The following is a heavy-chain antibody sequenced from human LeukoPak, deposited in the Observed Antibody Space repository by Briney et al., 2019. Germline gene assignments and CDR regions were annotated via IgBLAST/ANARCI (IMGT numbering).Heavy chain of an antibody. D-gene: IGHD6-19*01. CDR3: ATSLVYSSGYDY. J-gene: IGHJ4*02. CDR1: GYSFTRYW. Sequence: GESLKISCKGSGYSFTRYWIGWVRQQPGKGLEWMGIIYPGDSDTTYSPSFQGQVTISADRSINTAYLQWSSLKASDTAMYYCATSLVYSSGYDYWGQGTLVTVSS. V-gene: IGHV5-51*01. CDR2: IYPGDSDT.